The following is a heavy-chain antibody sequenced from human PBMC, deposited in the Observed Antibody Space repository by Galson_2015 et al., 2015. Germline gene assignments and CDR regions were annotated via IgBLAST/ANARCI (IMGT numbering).Heavy chain of an antibody. D-gene: IGHD2-15*01. Sequence: ETLSLTCTVSGGSISSYYWSWIRQPPGKGLEWIGYIYYSGSTNYNPSLKSRVTISVDTSKNQFSLKLSSVTAADTAVYYCARDLRGYCSGGSCYYFDYWGQGTLVTVSS. V-gene: IGHV4-59*01. CDR1: GGSISSYY. J-gene: IGHJ4*02. CDR3: ARDLRGYCSGGSCYYFDY. CDR2: IYYSGST.